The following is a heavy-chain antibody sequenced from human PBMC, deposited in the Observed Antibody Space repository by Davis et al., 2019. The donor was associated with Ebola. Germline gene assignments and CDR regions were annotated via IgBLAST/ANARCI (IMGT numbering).Heavy chain of an antibody. D-gene: IGHD3-10*01. V-gene: IGHV4-59*10. CDR1: GGSISSYY. CDR2: IYTSGST. J-gene: IGHJ4*02. Sequence: PSETLSLTCAVYGGSISSYYWSWIRQPAGKGLEWIGRIYTSGSTNYNPSLKSRVTISVDTSKNQFSLKLSSVTAADTAVYYCARAPREESSGSYSYFDYWGQGTLVTVSS. CDR3: ARAPREESSGSYSYFDY.